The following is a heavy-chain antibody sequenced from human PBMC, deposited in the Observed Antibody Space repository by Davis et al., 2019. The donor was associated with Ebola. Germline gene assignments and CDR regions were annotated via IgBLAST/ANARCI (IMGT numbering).Heavy chain of an antibody. CDR1: GYTFTGYY. CDR3: ARAEAGIVVVVAASDY. CDR2: INPNSGGT. V-gene: IGHV1-2*06. J-gene: IGHJ4*02. Sequence: ASVQVSCKASGYTFTGYYMHWVRQAPGQGLEWMGRINPNSGGTNYAQKFQGRVTMTRDTSISTAYMELSRLRSDDTAVYYCARAEAGIVVVVAASDYWGQGTLVTVSS. D-gene: IGHD2-15*01.